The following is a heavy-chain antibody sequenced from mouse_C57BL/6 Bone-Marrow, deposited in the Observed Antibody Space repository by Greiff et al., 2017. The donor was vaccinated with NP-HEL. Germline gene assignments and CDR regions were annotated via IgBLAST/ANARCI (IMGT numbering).Heavy chain of an antibody. J-gene: IGHJ1*03. CDR1: GFTFSDFY. CDR3: ARDNWDWYFDV. D-gene: IGHD4-1*01. Sequence: EVKLVESGGGLVQSGRSLRLSCATSGFTFSDFYMEWVRQAPGKGLEWIAASRNKANDYTTEYSASVKGRFIVSRDTSQSILYLQMNALRAEDTAIYYCARDNWDWYFDVWGIGTTVTVSS. V-gene: IGHV7-1*01. CDR2: SRNKANDYTT.